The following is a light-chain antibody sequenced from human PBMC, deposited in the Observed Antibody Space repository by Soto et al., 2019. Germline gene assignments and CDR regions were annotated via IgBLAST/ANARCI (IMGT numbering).Light chain of an antibody. CDR1: PSISSW. V-gene: IGKV1-5*01. CDR3: QQYYSYLRT. J-gene: IGKJ1*01. CDR2: GAS. Sequence: DIHLTLSTKTLSASVVDSLTITCLARPSISSWLAWYQQKPGKAPKLLIYGASSLEPGVPSRFSGSGSGTDFTLTISCLQAEDFTPYYCQQYYSYLRTFGQGGKVDIK.